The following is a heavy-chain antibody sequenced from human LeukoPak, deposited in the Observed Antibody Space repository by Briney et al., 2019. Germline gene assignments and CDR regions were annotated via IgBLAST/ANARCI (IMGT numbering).Heavy chain of an antibody. CDR2: IYYSGST. Sequence: SETLSLTCTVSGGSISSYYWNWSRQPPGKGLEWIGYIYYSGSTNYNPSLKSRVTISVDTSKNQFSLKLSSVTAADTAVYYCARVGDWKDLVYWGQGTLVTVSS. V-gene: IGHV4-59*01. D-gene: IGHD1-1*01. CDR3: ARVGDWKDLVY. CDR1: GGSISSYY. J-gene: IGHJ4*02.